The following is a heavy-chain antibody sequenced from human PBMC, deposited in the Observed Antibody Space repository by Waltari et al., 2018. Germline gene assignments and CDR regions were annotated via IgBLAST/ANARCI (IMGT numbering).Heavy chain of an antibody. CDR3: ASPRGYSNYEEYYYYMDV. J-gene: IGHJ6*03. D-gene: IGHD4-4*01. CDR2: IIPIFGTA. Sequence: QVQLVQAGAQVKQPGSSVKVSCKASGGTFSSYAISWVRRAPGHGLEWMGGIIPIFGTANDAQKFQGRVTITADESTSTAYMELSSLRSEDTAVYYCASPRGYSNYEEYYYYMDVWGKGTTVTISS. CDR1: GGTFSSYA. V-gene: IGHV1-69*12.